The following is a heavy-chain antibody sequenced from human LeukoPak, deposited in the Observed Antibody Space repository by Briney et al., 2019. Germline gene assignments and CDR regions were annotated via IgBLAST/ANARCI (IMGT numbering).Heavy chain of an antibody. J-gene: IGHJ4*02. CDR2: IYYSGST. D-gene: IGHD6-13*01. V-gene: IGHV4-38-2*02. CDR3: ARRGSAAGNFDY. Sequence: PSETLSLTCTVSGYSISSGYYWGWIRPPPGKGLEWIGSIYYSGSTYYNPSLKSRVTISVDTSKNQFSLKLSSVTAADTAVYYCARRGSAAGNFDYWGQGTLVTVAS. CDR1: GYSISSGYY.